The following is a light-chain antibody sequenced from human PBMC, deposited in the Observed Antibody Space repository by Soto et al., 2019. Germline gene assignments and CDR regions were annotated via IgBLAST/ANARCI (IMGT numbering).Light chain of an antibody. CDR1: QSVSSY. CDR2: GAS. CDR3: QQYNTWPPKYT. Sequence: EIVMTQSPATLSVSPGGRATLSCRASQSVSSYLAWYQQRPGQPPRLLIYGASTRATGIPARFSGCGSGTEFSLTISSLQSEDFAVYYCQQYNTWPPKYTFGQGTKLEIK. J-gene: IGKJ2*01. V-gene: IGKV3-15*01.